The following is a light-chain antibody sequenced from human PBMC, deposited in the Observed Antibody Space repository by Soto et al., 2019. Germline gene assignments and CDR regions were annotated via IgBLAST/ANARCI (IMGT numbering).Light chain of an antibody. V-gene: IGLV1-40*01. CDR1: SSNIGAGYD. CDR3: QSYDSSLSGYNYV. Sequence: QSALTQPPSVSGAPGQRVTIFCTGSSSNIGAGYDVHWYQQLPGTAPKLLIYGNSNRPSGGPDRFSGSKSGTSASLAITGLQAEDEADYYCQSYDSSLSGYNYVFGTGTKVTV. CDR2: GNS. J-gene: IGLJ1*01.